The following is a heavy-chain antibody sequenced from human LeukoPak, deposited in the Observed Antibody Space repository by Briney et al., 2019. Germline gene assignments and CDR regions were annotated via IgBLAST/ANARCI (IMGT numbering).Heavy chain of an antibody. J-gene: IGHJ6*02. CDR2: INHSGST. Sequence: SETLSLTCAVYGGSSSGYYWSWIRQPPGKGLEWIGEINHSGSTNYNPSLKSRVTISVDTSKNQFSLKLSSVTAADTAVYYCARGPGGYCSSTSCYRYYYGMDVWGQGTTVTVSS. V-gene: IGHV4-34*01. CDR1: GGSSSGYY. CDR3: ARGPGGYCSSTSCYRYYYGMDV. D-gene: IGHD2-2*02.